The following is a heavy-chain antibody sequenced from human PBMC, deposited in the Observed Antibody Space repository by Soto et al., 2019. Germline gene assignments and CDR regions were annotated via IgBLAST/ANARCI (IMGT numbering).Heavy chain of an antibody. J-gene: IGHJ4*02. CDR3: ARESEDLTSNFDY. V-gene: IGHV3-21*06. Sequence: GSLRLSCAASGFTFTRYSMNWVRQAPGKGLEWVSSISSTTNYIYYGDSMKGRFTISRDNAKNSPYLEMNSLRAEGTAVYYCARESEDLTSNFDYWGQGTLVTVSS. CDR2: ISSTTNYI. CDR1: GFTFTRYS.